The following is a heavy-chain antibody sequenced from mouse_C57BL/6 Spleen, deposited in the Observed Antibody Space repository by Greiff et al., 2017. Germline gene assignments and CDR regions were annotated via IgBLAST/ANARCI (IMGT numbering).Heavy chain of an antibody. J-gene: IGHJ2*01. V-gene: IGHV1-66*01. CDR3: ARRGELGPYFYY. D-gene: IGHD4-1*01. Sequence: QVQLKESGPELVKPGASVKISCKASGYSFTSYYIHWVKQRPGQGLEWIGWIYPGSGNTKYNEKFKGKATLTADTSSSTAYMQLSSLTSEDSAVYYCARRGELGPYFYYWGQGTTLTVSS. CDR2: IYPGSGNT. CDR1: GYSFTSYY.